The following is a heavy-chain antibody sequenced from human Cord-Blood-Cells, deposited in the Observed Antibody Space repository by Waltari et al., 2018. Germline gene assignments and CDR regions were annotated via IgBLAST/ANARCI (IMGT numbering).Heavy chain of an antibody. J-gene: IGHJ6*02. Sequence: QLQLQESGPGLVKPSETLSLTCTVSGGSISSSSYYWGWIRQPPGKGLEWIGSIYYSVTTYYNPSLKSGGTISVDTAKNQFSRKLSSVTAADTAVYYCARIPYLSSGYYYYYYYGMDVWGQGTTVTVSS. CDR1: GGSISSSSYY. CDR3: ARIPYLSSGYYYYYYYGMDV. D-gene: IGHD3-22*01. CDR2: IYYSVTT. V-gene: IGHV4-39*01.